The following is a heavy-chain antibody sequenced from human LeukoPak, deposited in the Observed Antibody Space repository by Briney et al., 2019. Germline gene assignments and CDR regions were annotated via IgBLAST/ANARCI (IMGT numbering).Heavy chain of an antibody. CDR2: IYPGDSDT. Sequence: GESLKISCKGSGYSFTSYWIGWVRQMPGKGLEWMGIIYPGDSDTRYSPSFQGQVTISADKSISTAYLQWSSLKASDTAMYYCARRPYYGSGSYPHGMDVWAKGPRSPSP. D-gene: IGHD3-10*01. V-gene: IGHV5-51*01. J-gene: IGHJ6*02. CDR1: GYSFTSYW. CDR3: ARRPYYGSGSYPHGMDV.